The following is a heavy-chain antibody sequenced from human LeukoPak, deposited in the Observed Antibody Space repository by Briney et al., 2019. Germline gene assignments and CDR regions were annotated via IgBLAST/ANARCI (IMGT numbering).Heavy chain of an antibody. CDR2: IYYSGST. CDR3: ARRPFNPFIAAAGTGVFDV. J-gene: IGHJ3*01. V-gene: IGHV4-39*01. CDR1: GGSISNSSYY. D-gene: IGHD6-13*01. Sequence: SETLSLACTVSGGSISNSSYYWGWIRQPPGKGLEWIGNIYYSGSTYYNPSLKSRVTISVDTSKNHFSLRLSSVTAADTAVYYCARRPFNPFIAAAGTGVFDVWGLGTMVIVSS.